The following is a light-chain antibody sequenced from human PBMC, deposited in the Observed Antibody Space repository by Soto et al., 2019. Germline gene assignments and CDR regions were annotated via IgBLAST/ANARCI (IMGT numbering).Light chain of an antibody. Sequence: DIPLTQSPSSVSASVGDRVTITCRASQDIGTWLAWYQQKPGKAPKLLTYVASNLQSGVPSRFSGAGSGTDFNLTITSLQPEDFATYHCQQADSFPFTFGPGTKVDFK. CDR1: QDIGTW. CDR2: VAS. V-gene: IGKV1-12*01. J-gene: IGKJ3*01. CDR3: QQADSFPFT.